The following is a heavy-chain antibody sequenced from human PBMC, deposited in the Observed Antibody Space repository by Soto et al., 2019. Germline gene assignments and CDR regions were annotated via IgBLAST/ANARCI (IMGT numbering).Heavy chain of an antibody. Sequence: PGESLKISCKGSGYSFTSYWISGVRQMPGKGLEWVGRIDPSDSYTNYSPSFQGNVTISADKSISTAYLQWSSLKASDTAMYYCARIHSSSSPFVDYYGMDVWGQGTTVTVSS. CDR2: IDPSDSYT. D-gene: IGHD6-6*01. CDR3: ARIHSSSSPFVDYYGMDV. V-gene: IGHV5-10-1*01. J-gene: IGHJ6*02. CDR1: GYSFTSYW.